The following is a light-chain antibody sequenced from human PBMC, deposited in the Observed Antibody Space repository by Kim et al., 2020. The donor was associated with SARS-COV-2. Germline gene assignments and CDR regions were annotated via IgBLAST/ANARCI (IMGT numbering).Light chain of an antibody. J-gene: IGKJ1*01. Sequence: AYIGDRVTSTCRASQNVYSYLNWYQQKTGKAPQLLISGSSNLQGGVPPRFSGSGSGTEFTLTITSLQRDDFATYYCQQSFDAPRTFGPGTKVDIK. V-gene: IGKV1-39*01. CDR3: QQSFDAPRT. CDR2: GSS. CDR1: QNVYSY.